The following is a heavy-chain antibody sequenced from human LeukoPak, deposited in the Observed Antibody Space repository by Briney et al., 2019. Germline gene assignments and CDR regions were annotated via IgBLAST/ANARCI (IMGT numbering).Heavy chain of an antibody. J-gene: IGHJ4*02. CDR3: AKEGGPARPGLDS. Sequence: SETLSLTCTVSGASMSSHYWTWMRQDPGTGLEWIGNIYHTGSTSYNPALESRVTISLDTSNNRFSLKLTSVTAADTAVYYCAKEGGPARPGLDSWGQGTLVTVSS. D-gene: IGHD6-6*01. CDR1: GASMSSHY. CDR2: IYHTGST. V-gene: IGHV4-59*11.